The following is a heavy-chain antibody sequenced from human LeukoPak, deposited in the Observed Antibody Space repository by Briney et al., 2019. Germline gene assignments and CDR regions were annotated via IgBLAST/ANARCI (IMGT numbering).Heavy chain of an antibody. CDR1: GFTDRRNY. V-gene: IGHV3-53*01. CDR3: ARGLDYGDSGWFDP. CDR2: IYSGGST. Sequence: GVSLRLFCAACGFTDRRNYMSGAPHAPGRGLVGGSVIYSGGSTYYADSVKGRFTISRDNSKNTLYLQMNSLRAEDTAVYYCARGLDYGDSGWFDPWGQGTLVTASS. D-gene: IGHD4-17*01. J-gene: IGHJ5*02.